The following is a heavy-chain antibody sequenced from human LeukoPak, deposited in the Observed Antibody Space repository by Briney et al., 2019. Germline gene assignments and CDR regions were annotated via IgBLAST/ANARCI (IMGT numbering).Heavy chain of an antibody. CDR2: ISSGDTTV. J-gene: IGHJ3*02. D-gene: IGHD4-17*01. V-gene: IGHV3-11*04. Sequence: PGGSLRLSCVASGFTFSDYYMSWIRQAPGKGLEWVSYISSGDTTVDYADSLKGRFTISRDNAKNSLYLQMNSLRAEDTAVYYCARVMTTRTASDAFDIWGQGTMVTVSS. CDR3: ARVMTTRTASDAFDI. CDR1: GFTFSDYY.